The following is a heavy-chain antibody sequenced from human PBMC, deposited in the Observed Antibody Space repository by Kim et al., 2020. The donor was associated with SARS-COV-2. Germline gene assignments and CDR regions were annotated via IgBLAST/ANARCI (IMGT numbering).Heavy chain of an antibody. V-gene: IGHV3-64D*09. J-gene: IGHJ4*02. Sequence: GGSLRLSCSASGFTFSSYAMHWVRQAPGKGLEYVSVISSNGGSTYYADSVKGRFTISRDNSKNTLCLQMSSLRAEDTAVYYCVKDKGMGYSSGWGFDYWGQGTLVTVSS. CDR1: GFTFSSYA. CDR3: VKDKGMGYSSGWGFDY. D-gene: IGHD6-19*01. CDR2: ISSNGGST.